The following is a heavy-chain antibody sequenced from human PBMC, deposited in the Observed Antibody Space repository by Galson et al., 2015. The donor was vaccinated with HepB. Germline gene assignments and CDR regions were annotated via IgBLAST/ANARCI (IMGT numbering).Heavy chain of an antibody. CDR1: GYTFTSYG. Sequence: SVKVSCKASGYTFTSYGISWVRQAPGQGLEWMGWISAYNGNTNYAQKLQGRVTMTTDTSTSTAYMELRSLRSDDTAVYYCARDYYDSSGPIGLDAFDIWGQGTMVTVSS. CDR3: ARDYYDSSGPIGLDAFDI. CDR2: ISAYNGNT. D-gene: IGHD3-22*01. V-gene: IGHV1-18*01. J-gene: IGHJ3*02.